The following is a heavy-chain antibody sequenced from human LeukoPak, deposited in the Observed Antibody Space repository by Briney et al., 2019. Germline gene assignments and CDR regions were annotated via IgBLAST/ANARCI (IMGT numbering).Heavy chain of an antibody. CDR1: GGSISSYY. D-gene: IGHD5-18*01. CDR2: INHSGST. V-gene: IGHV4-34*01. CDR3: ARAAVGYSYDFGY. Sequence: SETLSLTCTVSGGSISSYYWSWIRQPPGKGLEWIGEINHSGSTNYNPSLKSRVTISVDTSKNQFSLKLSSVTAADTAVYYCARAAVGYSYDFGYWGQGTLVTVSS. J-gene: IGHJ4*02.